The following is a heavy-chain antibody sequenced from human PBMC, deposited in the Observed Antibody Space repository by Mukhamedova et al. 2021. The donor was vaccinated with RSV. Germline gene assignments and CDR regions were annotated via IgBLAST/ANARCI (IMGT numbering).Heavy chain of an antibody. V-gene: IGHV1-69*04. CDR3: ARGAHYDILTGHY. Sequence: MGRIIPILGIANYAQKFQGRVTVTADKSTSTAYMELSSLRSEDTAVYYCARGAHYDILTGHYWGQGTLVTVSS. D-gene: IGHD3-9*01. J-gene: IGHJ4*02. CDR2: IIPILGIA.